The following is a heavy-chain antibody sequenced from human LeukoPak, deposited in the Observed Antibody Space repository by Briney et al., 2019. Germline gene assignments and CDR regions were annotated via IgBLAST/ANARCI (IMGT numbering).Heavy chain of an antibody. CDR2: INTNTGNP. CDR1: GYTFTSYA. D-gene: IGHD3-22*01. CDR3: ARDMEYYYDSSGLPLDY. Sequence: ASVKVSCKASGYTFTSYAMNWVRQAPGQGLEWMGWINTNTGNPTYAQGFTGRFVFSLDTSVSTAYLQISSLRAEDTAVYYCARDMEYYYDSSGLPLDYWGQGTLVTVSS. J-gene: IGHJ4*02. V-gene: IGHV7-4-1*02.